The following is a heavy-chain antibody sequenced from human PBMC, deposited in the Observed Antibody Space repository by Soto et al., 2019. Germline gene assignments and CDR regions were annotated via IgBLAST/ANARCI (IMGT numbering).Heavy chain of an antibody. CDR1: SGSISSSNW. D-gene: IGHD6-13*01. Sequence: QVQLQESGPGLVKPSGTLSLTCAVSSGSISSSNWWSWVRQPPGKGLEWIGEIYHSGSTNYNPSLKIRVTISVDKSKNQFSLKLSSVTAADTAVYYCARMWLGYSSFPGAFDIWGQGTMVTVSS. V-gene: IGHV4-4*02. CDR3: ARMWLGYSSFPGAFDI. CDR2: IYHSGST. J-gene: IGHJ3*02.